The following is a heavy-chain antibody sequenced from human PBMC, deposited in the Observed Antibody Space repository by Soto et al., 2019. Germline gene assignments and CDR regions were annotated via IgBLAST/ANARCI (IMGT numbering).Heavy chain of an antibody. V-gene: IGHV1-69*01. CDR3: AREGEDDFWGGYRPLYWYFDL. J-gene: IGHJ2*01. D-gene: IGHD3-3*01. CDR2: IIPIFGTA. CDR1: GGTFSSYA. Sequence: QVQLVQSGAEVKKPGSSVKVSCKASGGTFSSYAISWVRQAPGQGLEWMGGIIPIFGTANYAQKFQGRVTITEDESTVTAYMELSSLRSEDTAVYYCAREGEDDFWGGYRPLYWYFDLWGRGTLVTVSS.